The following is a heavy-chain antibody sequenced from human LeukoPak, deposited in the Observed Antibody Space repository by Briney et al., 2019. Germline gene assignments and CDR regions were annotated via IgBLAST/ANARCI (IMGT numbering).Heavy chain of an antibody. V-gene: IGHV3-15*01. J-gene: IGHJ4*02. CDR2: IKSKTDGGTT. CDR1: GFTFSNAW. Sequence: GGSLRLSCAASGFTFSNAWMSWVRQAPGKGLEWVGRIKSKTDGGTTDYAAPVKGRFTISRDDSKNTLYLQMNGLKTEDTAVYYCTTDPSALVLHRGMVDYWGQGTLVTVSS. CDR3: TTDPSALVLHRGMVDY. D-gene: IGHD1-14*01.